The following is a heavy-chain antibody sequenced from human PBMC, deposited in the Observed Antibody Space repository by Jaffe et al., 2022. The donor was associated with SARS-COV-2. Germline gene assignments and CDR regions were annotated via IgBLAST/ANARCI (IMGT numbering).Heavy chain of an antibody. Sequence: EVQLVESGGGLVQPGGSLRLSCAASGFTFSSYDMHWVRQATGKGLEWVSAIGTAGDTYYPGSVKGRFTISRENAKNSLYLQMNSLRAGDTAVYYCARERYSGYVSYGMDVWGQGTTVTVSS. CDR2: IGTAGDT. J-gene: IGHJ6*02. D-gene: IGHD5-12*01. CDR1: GFTFSSYD. CDR3: ARERYSGYVSYGMDV. V-gene: IGHV3-13*01.